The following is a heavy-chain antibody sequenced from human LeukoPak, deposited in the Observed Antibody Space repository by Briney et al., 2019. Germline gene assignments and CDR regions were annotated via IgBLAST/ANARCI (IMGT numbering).Heavy chain of an antibody. CDR3: ARTRWAKPFDY. V-gene: IGHV4-34*01. D-gene: IGHD4-23*01. Sequence: SETLSLTCAVYGGSFSGYYWSWIRQPPRKGLEWIGEINHSGSTNYNPSLKSRVTISVDTSKNQFSLKLSSVTAADTAVYYCARTRWAKPFDYWGQGTLVTVSS. CDR1: GGSFSGYY. CDR2: INHSGST. J-gene: IGHJ4*02.